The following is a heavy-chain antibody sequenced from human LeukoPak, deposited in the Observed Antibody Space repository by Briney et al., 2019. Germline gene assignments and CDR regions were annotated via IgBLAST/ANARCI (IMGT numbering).Heavy chain of an antibody. CDR1: GFTFSGSA. Sequence: GGSLRLSCAASGFTFSGSAMHWVRQASGKGLEWVSYISSSGSTIYYADSVKGRFTISRDNAKNSLYLQMNSLRAEDTAVYYCASRRYCSSTSCPGPADYWGQGTLVTVSS. V-gene: IGHV3-48*04. CDR3: ASRRYCSSTSCPGPADY. CDR2: ISSSGSTI. J-gene: IGHJ4*02. D-gene: IGHD2-2*01.